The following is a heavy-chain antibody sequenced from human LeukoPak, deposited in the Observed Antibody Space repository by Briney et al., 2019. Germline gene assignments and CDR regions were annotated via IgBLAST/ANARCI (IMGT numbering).Heavy chain of an antibody. CDR3: ARGPLLHY. Sequence: SETLSLTCAVYGGSFSGYYWSWIRQPPGKGLEWIGEINHSGSTNYNPSLKSRVTISVDTSKNQFSLKLSSVTAADTAVCYCARGPLLHYWGQGTLVTVSS. V-gene: IGHV4-34*01. CDR2: INHSGST. J-gene: IGHJ4*02. CDR1: GGSFSGYY. D-gene: IGHD3-3*01.